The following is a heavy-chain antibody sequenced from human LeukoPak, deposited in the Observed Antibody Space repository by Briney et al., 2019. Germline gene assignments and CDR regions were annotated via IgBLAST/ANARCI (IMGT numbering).Heavy chain of an antibody. D-gene: IGHD2-15*01. J-gene: IGHJ4*02. CDR1: GFTFSSYS. CDR3: ARVDGSLFAYFDY. V-gene: IGHV3-21*01. CDR2: ISSSSSYI. Sequence: GGSLRLSCAASGFTFSSYSTNWVRQAPGKGLEWVSSISSSSSYIYYADSVKGRFTISRDNAKNSLYLQMNSLRAEDTAVYYCARVDGSLFAYFDYWGQGTLVTVSS.